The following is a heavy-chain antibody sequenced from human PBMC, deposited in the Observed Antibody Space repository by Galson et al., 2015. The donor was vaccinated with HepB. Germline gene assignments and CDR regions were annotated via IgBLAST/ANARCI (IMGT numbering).Heavy chain of an antibody. J-gene: IGHJ4*02. CDR2: INPNGGGT. Sequence: SVKVSCKASGYTFTGYYMHWVRQAPGQGLEWMGWINPNGGGTNYAQKFQGRVTMTRDTSISTAYMELSRLRSDDTAVYYCARAVRYSYGKSYAFDYWGQGTLVTVSS. V-gene: IGHV1-2*02. CDR3: ARAVRYSYGKSYAFDY. CDR1: GYTFTGYY. D-gene: IGHD5-18*01.